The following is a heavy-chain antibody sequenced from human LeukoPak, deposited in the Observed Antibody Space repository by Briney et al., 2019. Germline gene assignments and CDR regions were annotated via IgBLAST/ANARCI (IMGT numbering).Heavy chain of an antibody. D-gene: IGHD3-22*01. V-gene: IGHV3-21*01. CDR2: ISSSSSYI. J-gene: IGHJ6*02. CDR1: GFTFSSYS. CDR3: ARDLTYYYDSSGYYSGNGMDV. Sequence: GGSLRLSCGASGFTFSSYSMNWVRQAPGKGLEWVSSISSSSSYIYYADSVKGRFTISRDNAKNSLYLQMNSLRAEDTAVYYCARDLTYYYDSSGYYSGNGMDVWGQGTTVTVSS.